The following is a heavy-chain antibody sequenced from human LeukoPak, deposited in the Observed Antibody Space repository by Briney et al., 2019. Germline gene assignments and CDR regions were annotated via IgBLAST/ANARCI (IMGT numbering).Heavy chain of an antibody. J-gene: IGHJ3*02. V-gene: IGHV3-30*02. CDR1: GFIFSRHG. Sequence: GGSLRLSCAASGFIFSRHGMHWVRQGPGKGLEWVAFIRYDGSNKYYADSVKGRFTISRDNSKNTLYLQMNSLRAEDTAVYYCARGGSYLSAFDIWGQGTMVTVSS. CDR2: IRYDGSNK. CDR3: ARGGSYLSAFDI. D-gene: IGHD1-26*01.